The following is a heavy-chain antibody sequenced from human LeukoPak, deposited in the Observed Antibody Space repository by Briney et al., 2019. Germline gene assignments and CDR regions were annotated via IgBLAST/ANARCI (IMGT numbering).Heavy chain of an antibody. CDR2: INHSGST. D-gene: IGHD6-13*01. J-gene: IGHJ6*02. V-gene: IGHV4-34*01. Sequence: PSETLSLTCAVYGGSFSGYYWSWIRQPPGKGLEWIGEINHSGSTNYNPSLKSRVTISVDTSKNQFSLKLSSVTAADTAVYYCARGSSSSWYAYGMDVWGQGTTVTVSS. CDR3: ARGSSSSWYAYGMDV. CDR1: GGSFSGYY.